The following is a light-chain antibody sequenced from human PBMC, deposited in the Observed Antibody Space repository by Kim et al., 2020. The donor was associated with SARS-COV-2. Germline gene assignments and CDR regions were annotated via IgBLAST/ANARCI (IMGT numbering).Light chain of an antibody. J-gene: IGLJ2*01. CDR1: SLRSYY. Sequence: SSELTQDPAVSVALGQTVRITCQGDSLRSYYASWYQQKPGQAPVLVIYGKNNRPSGFPDRFPGSSSGNTASLTITGAQAEDEADYYCNSRDSSGNHVVFG. V-gene: IGLV3-19*01. CDR2: GKN. CDR3: NSRDSSGNHVV.